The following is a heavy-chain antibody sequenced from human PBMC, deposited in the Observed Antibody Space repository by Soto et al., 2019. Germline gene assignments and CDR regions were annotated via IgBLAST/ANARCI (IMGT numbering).Heavy chain of an antibody. D-gene: IGHD5-18*01. CDR3: ARDRLMATAGTARNYFGLEF. Sequence: PSETLSLTCTVSVVSIRSGGYYCSWFRQNPRRGLEWIGNIYYSGNTYYNPSLKSRLTISVDTPKNQFSLNLSSVTAADTAVYYCARDRLMATAGTARNYFGLEFWGQGTTVIVS. CDR1: VVSIRSGGYY. CDR2: IYYSGNT. V-gene: IGHV4-31*03. J-gene: IGHJ6*01.